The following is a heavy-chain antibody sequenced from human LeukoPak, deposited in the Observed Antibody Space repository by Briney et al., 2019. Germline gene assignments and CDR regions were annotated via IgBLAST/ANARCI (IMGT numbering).Heavy chain of an antibody. CDR2: IIPILGIA. D-gene: IGHD2-21*02. CDR3: AREGSVVTATALHNWFDP. J-gene: IGHJ5*02. CDR1: GGTFSSYA. V-gene: IGHV1-69*04. Sequence: GSSVKVSCKASGGTFSSYAISWVRQAPGQGLEWMGRIIPILGIANYAQKFQGRVTITADKSTSTAYMELSSLRSEDTAVYYCAREGSVVTATALHNWFDPWGQGTLVTVSS.